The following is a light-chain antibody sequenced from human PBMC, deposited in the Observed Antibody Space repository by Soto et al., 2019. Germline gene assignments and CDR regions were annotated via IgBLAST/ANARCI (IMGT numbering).Light chain of an antibody. J-gene: IGLJ2*01. CDR2: DTS. V-gene: IGLV7-46*01. Sequence: QAVVTQELSLTVSPGGTVTLTCGSSTGAVTSGHYPYWFQQKPGQAPRTLMYDTSNKHSWTPARFSGSLLGGKAALTLSGAQPEDEAEYYCLLSYSGARVFGGGTKLTVL. CDR3: LLSYSGARV. CDR1: TGAVTSGHY.